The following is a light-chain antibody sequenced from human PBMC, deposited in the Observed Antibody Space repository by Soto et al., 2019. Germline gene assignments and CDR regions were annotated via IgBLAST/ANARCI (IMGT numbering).Light chain of an antibody. CDR3: SSYTSSSPYA. V-gene: IGLV2-14*01. Sequence: SVLTQPASVSGSPGQSITISCTGTSSDVGGYNYVSWYQQHPGKAPKLMIYDVSNRPSGVSNRFSGSKSGNTASLTISGLQAEDEADYYCSSYTSSSPYAFGTGTKVTVL. J-gene: IGLJ1*01. CDR1: SSDVGGYNY. CDR2: DVS.